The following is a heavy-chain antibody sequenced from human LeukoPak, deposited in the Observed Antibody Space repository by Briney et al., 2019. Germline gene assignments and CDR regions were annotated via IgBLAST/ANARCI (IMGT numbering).Heavy chain of an antibody. Sequence: SETLSLTCTVSGGSISSSSYYWGWIRQPPGKGLEWIGEINHSGSTNYNPSLKSRVTISVDTSKNQFSLKLSSVTAADTAVYYCARHEPAAAGRGGYYFDYWGQGTLVTVSS. V-gene: IGHV4-39*01. CDR1: GGSISSSSYY. CDR3: ARHEPAAAGRGGYYFDY. CDR2: INHSGST. D-gene: IGHD6-13*01. J-gene: IGHJ4*02.